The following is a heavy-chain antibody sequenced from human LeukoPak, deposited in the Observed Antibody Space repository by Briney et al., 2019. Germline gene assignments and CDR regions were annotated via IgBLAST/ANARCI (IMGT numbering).Heavy chain of an antibody. J-gene: IGHJ4*02. Sequence: SVKVSCKASGGTFSSYAISWVRQAPGQGLEWMGRIIPIFGIANYAQKFQGRVTITADKSTSTAYMELSSLRSEDTAVYYCARHSYYYDSSGYYLVDWGQGTLVTVSS. D-gene: IGHD3-22*01. CDR1: GGTFSSYA. V-gene: IGHV1-69*04. CDR2: IIPIFGIA. CDR3: ARHSYYYDSSGYYLVD.